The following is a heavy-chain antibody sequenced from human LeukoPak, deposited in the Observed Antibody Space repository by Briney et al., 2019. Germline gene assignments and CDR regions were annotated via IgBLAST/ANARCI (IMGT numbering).Heavy chain of an antibody. CDR3: ARASKDGSGSYYNPY. D-gene: IGHD3-10*01. CDR2: INPNSGGT. J-gene: IGHJ4*02. CDR1: GYTFTGYY. V-gene: IGHV1-2*02. Sequence: ASVKVSCKASGYTFTGYYMHWVRQAPGQGREWMGWINPNSGGTNYAQKFQGRVTMTRDTSISTAYMELSRLRSDDTAVYYCARASKDGSGSYYNPYWGQGTLVTVSS.